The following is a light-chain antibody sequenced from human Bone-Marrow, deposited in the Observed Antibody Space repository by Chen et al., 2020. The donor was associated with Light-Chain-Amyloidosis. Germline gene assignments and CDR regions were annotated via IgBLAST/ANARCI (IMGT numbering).Light chain of an antibody. CDR3: SSFTSSSSYV. J-gene: IGLJ1*01. CDR2: AVS. CDR1: SGDVGTYNY. V-gene: IGLV2-14*01. Sequence: QSALTQPASVSGSPGQSITISCTGTSGDVGTYNYVSWYQQHPGKAPKVMIYAVSNRTSGVSNRFSGAKSGNTASLTISGLQAEDEADYYGSSFTSSSSYVFGPGTKVTVL.